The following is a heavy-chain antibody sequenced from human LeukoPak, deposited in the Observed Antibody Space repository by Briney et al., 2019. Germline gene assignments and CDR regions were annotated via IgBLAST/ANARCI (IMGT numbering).Heavy chain of an antibody. V-gene: IGHV4-4*07. CDR2: IYTSGST. CDR3: ARGGLGSGWYDEFVAFDI. J-gene: IGHJ3*02. D-gene: IGHD6-19*01. CDR1: GGPISSYY. Sequence: PSETLSLTCTVSGGPISSYYWSWIRQPAGKGLEWIGRIYTSGSTNYNPSLKSRVTMSVDTSKNQFSLKLSSVTAADTAVYYCARGGLGSGWYDEFVAFDIWGQGTMVTVSS.